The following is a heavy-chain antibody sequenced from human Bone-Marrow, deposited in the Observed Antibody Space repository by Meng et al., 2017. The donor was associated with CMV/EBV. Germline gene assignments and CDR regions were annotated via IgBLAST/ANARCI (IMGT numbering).Heavy chain of an antibody. D-gene: IGHD1-26*01. CDR2: SYSGAIDT. V-gene: IGHV3-23*03. CDR1: GFTFSTSA. CDR3: AKDLYSASGGVFDI. J-gene: IGHJ3*02. Sequence: GGSLRLSCAASGFTFSTSAMNWVRQAPGKGLEWVSVSYSGAIDTYYADSVKGRFTISRDNSKNTLHLQMNSLRPEDTAVYYCAKDLYSASGGVFDIWGQGATVTVSS.